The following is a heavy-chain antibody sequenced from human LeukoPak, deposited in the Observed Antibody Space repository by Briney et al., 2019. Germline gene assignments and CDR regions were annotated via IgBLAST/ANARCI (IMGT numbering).Heavy chain of an antibody. Sequence: GGSLRLSCAASGFTFTTYSMHWLRQTPGKGLEWVAVISYDGRNIDYADSVRGRFTISRDIPKNTLYLQMNSLRPEDTAVYYCARDRVRIWSYVGTFDSWGQGSLVTVSS. J-gene: IGHJ4*02. CDR2: ISYDGRNI. V-gene: IGHV3-30*03. D-gene: IGHD4/OR15-4a*01. CDR1: GFTFTTYS. CDR3: ARDRVRIWSYVGTFDS.